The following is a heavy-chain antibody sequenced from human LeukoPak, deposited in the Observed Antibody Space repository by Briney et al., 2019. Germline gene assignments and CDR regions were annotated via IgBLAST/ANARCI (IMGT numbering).Heavy chain of an antibody. Sequence: GGSLRLSCAASGFTFSSYWMSWVRQAPGKGLEWVANIKQDGSEKYYVDSVKGRFTISRDNAKNSLYLQMNSLRAEDTAVYYCARLGPDIVLMVYAFYYYYYMDIWGKGTTVTVSS. CDR3: ARLGPDIVLMVYAFYYYYYMDI. CDR2: IKQDGSEK. J-gene: IGHJ6*03. D-gene: IGHD2-8*01. V-gene: IGHV3-7*01. CDR1: GFTFSSYW.